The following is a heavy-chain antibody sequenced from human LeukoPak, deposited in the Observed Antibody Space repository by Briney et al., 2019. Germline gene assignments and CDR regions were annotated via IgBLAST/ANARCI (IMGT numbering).Heavy chain of an antibody. Sequence: GGSLRLSCAASGFTFSSYSMNWVRQAPGKGLEWVSSISSSSSYIYYADSVKGRFTISRDNAKNSLYLQMNSLRAEDTAVYYCARGPDYYDSSGYYRRRGIDYWAREPWSPSPQ. J-gene: IGHJ4*02. CDR2: ISSSSSYI. D-gene: IGHD3-22*01. CDR3: ARGPDYYDSSGYYRRRGIDY. CDR1: GFTFSSYS. V-gene: IGHV3-21*01.